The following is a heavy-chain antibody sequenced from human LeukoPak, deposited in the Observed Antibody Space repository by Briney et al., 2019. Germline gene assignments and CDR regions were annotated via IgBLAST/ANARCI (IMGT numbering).Heavy chain of an antibody. CDR3: ATYGTYYYDSSGYFVH. J-gene: IGHJ5*02. D-gene: IGHD3-22*01. CDR2: IYYSGST. Sequence: PSETLSLTCTVSGGSISSSSYYWGWIRQPPGKGLEWIGYIYYSGSTNYNPSLKSRVTISVDTSKNQFSLKLSSVTAADTAVYYCATYGTYYYDSSGYFVHWGQGTLVTVSS. V-gene: IGHV4-61*05. CDR1: GGSISSSSYY.